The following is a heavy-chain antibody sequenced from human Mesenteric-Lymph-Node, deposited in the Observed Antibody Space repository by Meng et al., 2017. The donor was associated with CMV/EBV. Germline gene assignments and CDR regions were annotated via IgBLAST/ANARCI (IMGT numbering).Heavy chain of an antibody. V-gene: IGHV3-48*03. CDR3: ARGIMTTVTN. D-gene: IGHD4-17*01. CDR2: ISSSGSTI. Sequence: GGSLRLSCAASGFTFSSYEMNWVRQAPGKGLEWVSYISSSGSTIYYADSVKGRFTISRDNAKNTLYLQMNSLRAEDTALYYCARGIMTTVTNWGQGTLVTVSS. CDR1: GFTFSSYE. J-gene: IGHJ4*02.